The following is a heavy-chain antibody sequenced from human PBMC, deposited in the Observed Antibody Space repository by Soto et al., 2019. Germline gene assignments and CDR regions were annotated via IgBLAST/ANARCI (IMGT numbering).Heavy chain of an antibody. Sequence: LRLSCAASGFTFSNYWMHWVRRLPGKGLVWVSRINTDGSATSYADSVKGRFTVSRDNARNMQYLQMNSLRAEDTAVYYCARDGGGSWGQGTLVTVSS. CDR2: INTDGSAT. CDR3: ARDGGGS. CDR1: GFTFSNYW. D-gene: IGHD2-15*01. J-gene: IGHJ5*02. V-gene: IGHV3-74*01.